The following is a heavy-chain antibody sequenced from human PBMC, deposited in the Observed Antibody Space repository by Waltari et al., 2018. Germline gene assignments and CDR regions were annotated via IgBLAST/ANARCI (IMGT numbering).Heavy chain of an antibody. D-gene: IGHD3-22*01. V-gene: IGHV4-31*03. J-gene: IGHJ4*02. CDR1: GGSISSGGSS. Sequence: QVQLQESGPGLVKPSQTLSLTCPVSGGSISSGGSSWSWIGKHPGKGLEWIGYIYYSGSTYYNPSLKSRVTISVDTSKNQFSLKLSSVTAADTAVYYCARENYYDSSGQSGFGDYWGQGTLVTVSS. CDR3: ARENYYDSSGQSGFGDY. CDR2: IYYSGST.